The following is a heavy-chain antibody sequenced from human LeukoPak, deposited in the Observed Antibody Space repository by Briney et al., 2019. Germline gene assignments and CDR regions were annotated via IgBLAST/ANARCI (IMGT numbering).Heavy chain of an antibody. CDR3: AKRGVVIRVFLVGFHKEAYYFDS. D-gene: IGHD3-10*01. V-gene: IGHV3-23*01. Sequence: GGSLRLSCAVSGITLGNYSMSWVRQPPGKGLEWVAGISDSGGSTNYADSVKGRFTISRDTPRNTLYLQMNSLRAEDTAVYFCAKRGVVIRVFLVGFHKEAYYFDSWGQGALVTVSS. CDR1: GITLGNYS. CDR2: ISDSGGST. J-gene: IGHJ4*02.